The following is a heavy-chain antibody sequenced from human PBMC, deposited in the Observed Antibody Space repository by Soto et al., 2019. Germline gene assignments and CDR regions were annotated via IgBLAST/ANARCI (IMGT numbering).Heavy chain of an antibody. Sequence: QVQLVESGGGVVQPGRSLRLSCAASGFTFSSYGMHWVRQAPGKGLEWVAVISYDGSNKYYADSVKGRFTISRDNSKNTLYLQMNSLRAEDTAVYYCAKVFPLIEDGGTLPYYYYGMDVWGQGTTVTVSS. CDR3: AKVFPLIEDGGTLPYYYYGMDV. CDR2: ISYDGSNK. CDR1: GFTFSSYG. V-gene: IGHV3-30*18. D-gene: IGHD2-21*01. J-gene: IGHJ6*02.